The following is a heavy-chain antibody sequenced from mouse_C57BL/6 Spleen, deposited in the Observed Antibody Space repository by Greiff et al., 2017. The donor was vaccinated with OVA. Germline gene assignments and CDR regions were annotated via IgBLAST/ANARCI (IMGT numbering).Heavy chain of an antibody. CDR2: IDPEDGET. J-gene: IGHJ2*01. CDR3: ARGDYGSSYVDYFDY. D-gene: IGHD1-1*01. V-gene: IGHV14-2*01. Sequence: EVKLMESGAELVKPGASVKLSCTASGFNIKDYYMHWVKQRTEQGLEWIGRIDPEDGETKYAPKFQGKATITADTSSNTAYLQLSSLTSEDTAVYYCARGDYGSSYVDYFDYWGQGTTLTVSS. CDR1: GFNIKDYY.